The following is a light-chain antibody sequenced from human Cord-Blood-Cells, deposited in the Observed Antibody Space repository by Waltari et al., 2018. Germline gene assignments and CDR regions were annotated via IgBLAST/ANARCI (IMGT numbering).Light chain of an antibody. V-gene: IGLV2-14*01. CDR3: SSYTSSSTLV. CDR2: DVG. CDR1: SRDVGGYNY. Sequence: QSALTQPASVSGSPGPSITISCTGTSRDVGGYNYLSWYQQHPGKAPKLMIYDVGNRPSGVSNRFSGSKSGNTASLTISGLQAEDEADYYCSSYTSSSTLVFGGGTKLTVL. J-gene: IGLJ3*02.